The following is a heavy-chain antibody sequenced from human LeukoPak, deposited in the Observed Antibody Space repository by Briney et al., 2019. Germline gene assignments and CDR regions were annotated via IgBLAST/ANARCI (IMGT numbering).Heavy chain of an antibody. D-gene: IGHD3-22*01. Sequence: QPGGSLRLSCAASGFTFSSYAMSWVRQAPGKGLEWVSAISGSGGSTYYADSVTGRFAISRDNSKHTLYLQMNSLRAEDTAVYYCAKTDHYYDSSGYLNYFDYWGQGTLVTVSS. CDR3: AKTDHYYDSSGYLNYFDY. CDR2: ISGSGGST. CDR1: GFTFSSYA. J-gene: IGHJ4*02. V-gene: IGHV3-23*01.